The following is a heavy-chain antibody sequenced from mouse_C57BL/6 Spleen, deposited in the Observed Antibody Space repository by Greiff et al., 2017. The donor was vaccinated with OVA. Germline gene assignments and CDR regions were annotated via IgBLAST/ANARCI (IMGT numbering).Heavy chain of an antibody. Sequence: VQLQQPGAELVRPGSSVKLSCKASGYTFTSYWMDWVKQRPGQGLEWIGNIYPSDSETHYNQKFKDKATLTVDKSSSTAYMQLSSLTSEDSAVYYCALYYYGSSYDSWGQGTTLTVSS. CDR3: ALYYYGSSYDS. CDR2: IYPSDSET. D-gene: IGHD1-1*01. V-gene: IGHV1-61*01. J-gene: IGHJ2*01. CDR1: GYTFTSYW.